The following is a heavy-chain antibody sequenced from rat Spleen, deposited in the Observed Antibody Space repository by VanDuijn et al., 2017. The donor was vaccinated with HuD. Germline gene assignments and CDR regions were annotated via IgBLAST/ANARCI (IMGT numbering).Heavy chain of an antibody. CDR2: IWTGGST. CDR3: ARETRDGSYYYWYFDF. CDR1: GFSLTSYN. J-gene: IGHJ1*01. D-gene: IGHD1-12*02. V-gene: IGHV2-30*01. Sequence: QVQLKESGPGLVQPSQTLSLTCTVSGFSLTSYNVHWVRQPTGKGLEWMGIIWTGGSTDSNSALKSRLRISRDTSKSQVFLKMNSLQTEDIATYYCARETRDGSYYYWYFDFWGPGTMVTVSS.